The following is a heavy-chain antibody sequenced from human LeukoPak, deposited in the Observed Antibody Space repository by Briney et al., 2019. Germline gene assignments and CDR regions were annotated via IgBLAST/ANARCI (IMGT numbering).Heavy chain of an antibody. CDR1: GFTFSNYG. D-gene: IGHD3-3*01. CDR2: IRYTGNNR. V-gene: IGHV3-30*02. CDR3: ARDERLLSFLK. Sequence: PGGSLRLSCAASGFTFSNYGMHWVRQAPGKGLEWVAFIRYTGNNRNYADSVEGRFTISRDNSKNTLYLQMNSLRAEDTAIYYCARDERLLSFLKWGQGTLVTVSS. J-gene: IGHJ4*02.